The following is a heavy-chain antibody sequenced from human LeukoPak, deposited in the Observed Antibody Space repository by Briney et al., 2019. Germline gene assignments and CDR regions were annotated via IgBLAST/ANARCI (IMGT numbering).Heavy chain of an antibody. D-gene: IGHD5-12*01. Sequence: GRSLRLSCAASGFTFDDYAMHWVRQAPGKGLEWVSGISWNSGSIGYADSVKGRFTISRDNAKNSLYLQMNSLRAEDTALYYCAKVGSGYDYTSGPFDIWGQGTMVTVSS. J-gene: IGHJ3*02. CDR2: ISWNSGSI. CDR1: GFTFDDYA. CDR3: AKVGSGYDYTSGPFDI. V-gene: IGHV3-9*01.